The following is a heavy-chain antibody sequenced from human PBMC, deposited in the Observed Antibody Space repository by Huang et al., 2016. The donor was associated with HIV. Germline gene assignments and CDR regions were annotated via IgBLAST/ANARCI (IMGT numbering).Heavy chain of an antibody. V-gene: IGHV3-74*01. J-gene: IGHJ4*02. CDR3: ARGSRQGKYYYGSGTAY. CDR2: IKSDGMST. D-gene: IGHD3-10*01. CDR1: GFTFSSYW. Sequence: EVQLVESGGGLVQPGGSLRLSCAASGFTFSSYWMPWVRQVPGKGLVWVSNIKSDGMSTSYADSVKGRFTISRDNAKNTLYLQMNSLRAEDTAVYYCARGSRQGKYYYGSGTAYWGQGTLVTVSS.